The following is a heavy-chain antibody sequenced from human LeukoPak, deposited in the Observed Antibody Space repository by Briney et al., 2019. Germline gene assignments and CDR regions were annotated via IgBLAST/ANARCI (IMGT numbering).Heavy chain of an antibody. CDR3: ARIFGDSPFDY. J-gene: IGHJ4*02. CDR2: INPSGGST. Sequence: GASVKISCKAAGYTFSSYYMHWVRQAPGQGLEWMGIINPSGGSTSYAQKFQGRVTMTRDTSTNTVYMELSSLRSEDTAVYYCARIFGDSPFDYWGQGTLVTVSS. D-gene: IGHD4-17*01. CDR1: GYTFSSYY. V-gene: IGHV1-46*01.